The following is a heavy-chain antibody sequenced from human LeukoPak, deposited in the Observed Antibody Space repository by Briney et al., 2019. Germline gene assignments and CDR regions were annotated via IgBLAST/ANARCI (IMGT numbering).Heavy chain of an antibody. CDR1: GGSISSGSYY. V-gene: IGHV4-61*02. CDR2: IYTSGST. D-gene: IGHD6-19*01. Sequence: PSQTLSLTCTVSGGSISSGSYYWSWIRQPAGKGLEWIGRIYTSGSTNYNPSLKSRVTISVDTSKNQFSLKLSSVTAADTAVYYCAREIFGYSSGWSDAFDIWRQGTMVTVSS. J-gene: IGHJ3*02. CDR3: AREIFGYSSGWSDAFDI.